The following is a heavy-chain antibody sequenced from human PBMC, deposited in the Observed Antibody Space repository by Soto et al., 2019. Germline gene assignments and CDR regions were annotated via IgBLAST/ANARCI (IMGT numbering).Heavy chain of an antibody. CDR1: GFTFSSYA. V-gene: IGHV3-64D*06. CDR2: ISSNGGSP. Sequence: GGSLRLSCSASGFTFSSYAMHWVRQAPGKGLEYVSAISSNGGSPYYADSVKGRFTIARDNSKNTLYLQMSSLRAEDTAVYYCVKGDYDFWSGYYLPDVAFDIWGQGTMVTVSS. J-gene: IGHJ3*02. D-gene: IGHD3-3*01. CDR3: VKGDYDFWSGYYLPDVAFDI.